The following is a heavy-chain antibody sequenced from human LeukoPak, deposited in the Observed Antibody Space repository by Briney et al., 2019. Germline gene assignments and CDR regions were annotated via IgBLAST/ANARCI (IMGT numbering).Heavy chain of an antibody. Sequence: EASVKVSCKASGYTFTSYDINWVRQATGQGLEWMAWMHPNSGNTGYAQKFQGRVTMTRDTSTSTAYMELSSLRSEDTAVYYCVRGVNYRGDFWGQGTLVTVSS. J-gene: IGHJ4*02. CDR2: MHPNSGNT. D-gene: IGHD1-7*01. CDR1: GYTFTSYD. CDR3: VRGVNYRGDF. V-gene: IGHV1-8*01.